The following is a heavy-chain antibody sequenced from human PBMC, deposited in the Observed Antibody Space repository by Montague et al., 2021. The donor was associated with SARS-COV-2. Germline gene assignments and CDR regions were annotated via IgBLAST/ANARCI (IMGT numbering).Heavy chain of an antibody. CDR3: AREVSIMARGKRRFHY. CDR2: ISYDGNDK. CDR1: GFTFSSFA. D-gene: IGHD3-10*01. J-gene: IGHJ4*01. V-gene: IGHV3-30*04. Sequence: SLRLSCAASGFTFSSFAMHWVRQAPGKGLEWVALISYDGNDKYYADSVKGRFTISRDNSKNTLYLQMNSLGAEDKAVYYCAREVSIMARGKRRFHYCGQGTSGTVSS.